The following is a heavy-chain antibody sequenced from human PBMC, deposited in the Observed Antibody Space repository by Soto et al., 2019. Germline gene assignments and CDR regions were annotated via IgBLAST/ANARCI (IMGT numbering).Heavy chain of an antibody. D-gene: IGHD5-12*01. CDR2: INPNGGGT. CDR1: GYTFTNYR. CDR3: ARAASGSGDDSASDY. Sequence: VSEKVSCKASGYTFTNYRMHWARQAPGPGLIWMGAINPNGGGTAYAQKFQGRVTMTRDTSTSTVYVEVSSLRSEDTAVYYCARAASGSGDDSASDYWGQGTLVTVSS. V-gene: IGHV1-46*01. J-gene: IGHJ4*02.